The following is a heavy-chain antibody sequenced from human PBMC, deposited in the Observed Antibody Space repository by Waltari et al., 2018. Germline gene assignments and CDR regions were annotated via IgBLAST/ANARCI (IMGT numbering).Heavy chain of an antibody. CDR3: AREVVPAAKIVVNWFDP. J-gene: IGHJ5*02. Sequence: QVQLVQSGSEWKKPGASVKVSCKAYGYSFTNYAINWVRQAPGQGLELMGWIITKTDKPTYTQGFTRRFVFSLDTSVSTAYLQINDLKAEDTAIYYCAREVVPAAKIVVNWFDPWGQGTQVTVSS. D-gene: IGHD2-2*01. CDR1: GYSFTNYA. CDR2: IITKTDKP. V-gene: IGHV7-4-1*02.